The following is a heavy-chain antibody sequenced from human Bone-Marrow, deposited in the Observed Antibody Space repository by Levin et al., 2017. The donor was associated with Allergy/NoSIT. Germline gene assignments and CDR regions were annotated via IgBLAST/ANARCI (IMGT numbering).Heavy chain of an antibody. CDR1: GFTFSSYA. CDR3: AKQGSGH. D-gene: IGHD3-10*01. V-gene: IGHV3-23*01. Sequence: SCVASGFTFSSYAMSWVRQAPGKGLEWVSALTAGGGFTYYADSVKGRFTISRDNSKNTLYLQMNSLRAEDTAVYYCAKQGSGHWGQGTLVSVSS. CDR2: LTAGGGFT. J-gene: IGHJ1*01.